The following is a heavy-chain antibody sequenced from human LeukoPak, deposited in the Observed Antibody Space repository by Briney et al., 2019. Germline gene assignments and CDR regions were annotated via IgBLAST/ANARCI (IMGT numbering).Heavy chain of an antibody. D-gene: IGHD5-18*01. CDR3: ARVPPYSYGYFDY. CDR2: ISSSSSYI. CDR1: GFTFSSSA. J-gene: IGHJ4*02. V-gene: IGHV3-21*01. Sequence: GGSLRLSCAASGFTFSSSAMSWVRQAPGKGLEWVSSISSSSSYIYYADSVKGRFTISRDNAKNSLYLQMNSLRAEDTAVYYCARVPPYSYGYFDYWGQGTLVTVSS.